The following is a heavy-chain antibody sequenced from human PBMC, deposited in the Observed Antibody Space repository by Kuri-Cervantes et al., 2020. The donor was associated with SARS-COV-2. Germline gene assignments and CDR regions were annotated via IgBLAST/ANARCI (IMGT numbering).Heavy chain of an antibody. J-gene: IGHJ5*02. V-gene: IGHV4-59*08. Sequence: ESLKISCTVSGGSISSYYWSWIRQPPGKGLEWIGYIYYSGSTYYNPSLKSRVTISVDTSKNQFSLKLSSVTAADTAVYYCARHNRHYDFWSGYSSPYNWFDPWGQGTLVTVSS. CDR3: ARHNRHYDFWSGYSSPYNWFDP. CDR2: IYYSGST. CDR1: GGSISSYY. D-gene: IGHD3-3*01.